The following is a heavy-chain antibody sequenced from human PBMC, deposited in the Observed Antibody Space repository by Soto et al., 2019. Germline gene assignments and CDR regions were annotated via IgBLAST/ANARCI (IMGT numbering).Heavy chain of an antibody. J-gene: IGHJ6*02. Sequence: QVQLVQSGAEVKKPGSSVKVSCKASGGTFSSYAISWVRQAPGQGLEWMGGIIPIFGTANYAQKFQGRVTITADKSTSTAYMELSSLRSEDTAVYYCARTGVSSSSVYYYYGMGVWGQGTTVTVSS. D-gene: IGHD6-6*01. CDR3: ARTGVSSSSVYYYYGMGV. CDR1: GGTFSSYA. V-gene: IGHV1-69*06. CDR2: IIPIFGTA.